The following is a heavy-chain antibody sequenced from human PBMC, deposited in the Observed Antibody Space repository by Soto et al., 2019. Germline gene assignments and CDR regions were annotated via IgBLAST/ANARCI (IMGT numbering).Heavy chain of an antibody. CDR2: TNSDGSST. J-gene: IGHJ4*02. D-gene: IGHD3-22*01. V-gene: IGHV3-74*01. Sequence: EVQLVESGGGLVQPGGSLRLSCAACGCTFRSYWMHWVRQAPGKGLVWVSRTNSDGSSTSYADSVKGRFTISRDNAKNTLYLQMNSLRAEDTAVYYCARAMYYYDSSGDYWGQGTLVTVSS. CDR1: GCTFRSYW. CDR3: ARAMYYYDSSGDY.